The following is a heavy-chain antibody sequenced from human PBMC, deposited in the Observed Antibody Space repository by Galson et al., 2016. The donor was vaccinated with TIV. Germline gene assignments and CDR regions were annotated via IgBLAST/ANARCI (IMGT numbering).Heavy chain of an antibody. Sequence: SVKVSCKASGGSFSSYVFNWVRQAPGQGLEWMGNIIPLFGSANYAQKFQGRVTITADESTSTAYMELSRLRSEDTAIYYYATDRNTAMDHYYYYYGMDVWGQGTTVTVSS. CDR3: ATDRNTAMDHYYYYYGMDV. CDR1: GGSFSSYV. V-gene: IGHV1-69*13. CDR2: IIPLFGSA. J-gene: IGHJ6*02. D-gene: IGHD5-18*01.